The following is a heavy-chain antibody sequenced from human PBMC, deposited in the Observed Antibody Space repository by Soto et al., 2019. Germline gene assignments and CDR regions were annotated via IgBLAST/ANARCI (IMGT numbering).Heavy chain of an antibody. CDR3: ARGLRDFDWRLPFGY. V-gene: IGHV3-23*01. D-gene: IGHD3-9*01. CDR1: GFTFSDYA. J-gene: IGHJ4*02. CDR2: ISASGDNT. Sequence: EVQLLESGGGLVQPGGSLRLSCAASGFTFSDYAMTWVRQTPGKGLEWVSAISASGDNTYNADSVKGRFTISRDNSKNTLYLQMNSLRAEDTAVYYCARGLRDFDWRLPFGYWGQGTLVTVSS.